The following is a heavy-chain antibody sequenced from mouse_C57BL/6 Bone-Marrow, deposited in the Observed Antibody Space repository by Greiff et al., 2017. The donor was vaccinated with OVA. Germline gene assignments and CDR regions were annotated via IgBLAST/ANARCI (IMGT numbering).Heavy chain of an antibody. CDR3: ARRFGV. CDR1: GYAFSSYW. CDR2: LYPSDGDT. V-gene: IGHV1-82*01. Sequence: QVQLQQPGPELVKPGASVKISCKASGYAFSSYWMHWVKQRPGKGLEWIGRLYPSDGDTNYNGKFKSKATLTVDKTSSTAYMQLSSLTAEDAAVYFCARRFGVWGTGTTVTVSA. J-gene: IGHJ1*03.